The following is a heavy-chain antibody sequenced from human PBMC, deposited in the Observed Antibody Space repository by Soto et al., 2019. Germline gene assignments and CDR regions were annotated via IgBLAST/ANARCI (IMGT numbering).Heavy chain of an antibody. Sequence: PGGSLRLSCAASGFTFSSYEMNWVRQAPGKGLEWVSYINSDGTTIYYADSVKGRFTVSRDNAENSLYLQMNSLRAEDTAVYYCARVKREPVTTQHYLDYCGQGPLVTVSS. D-gene: IGHD4-4*01. CDR2: INSDGTTI. CDR3: ARVKREPVTTQHYLDY. V-gene: IGHV3-48*03. J-gene: IGHJ4*02. CDR1: GFTFSSYE.